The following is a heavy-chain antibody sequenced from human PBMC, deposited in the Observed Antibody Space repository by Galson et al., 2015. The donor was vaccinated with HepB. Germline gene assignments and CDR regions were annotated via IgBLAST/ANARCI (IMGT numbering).Heavy chain of an antibody. V-gene: IGHV4-39*07. J-gene: IGHJ5*02. CDR3: ARLSNRALGWVDP. CDR1: GGSISNNMYS. Sequence: SETLSLTCTVSGGSISNNMYSWDWIRQPPGKGLEWIGSIYYTGTTYYNPSLKSPVTISVDTSKNQFSLELSSVTAADTAVYYCARLSNRALGWVDPGGQGTLVTVSS. D-gene: IGHD3-16*02. CDR2: IYYTGTT.